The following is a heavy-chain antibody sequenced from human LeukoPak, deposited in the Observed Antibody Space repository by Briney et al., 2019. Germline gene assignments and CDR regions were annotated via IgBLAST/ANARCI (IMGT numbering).Heavy chain of an antibody. D-gene: IGHD6-19*01. Sequence: LSCAASGFTFSSYAMHWVRQAPGKGLEWVAVISYDGSNKYYADSVKGRFTISRDNSKNTLYLQMNSLRAEDTAVYYCASASSGWSQFDYWGQGTLVTVSS. CDR3: ASASSGWSQFDY. CDR1: GFTFSSYA. J-gene: IGHJ4*02. CDR2: ISYDGSNK. V-gene: IGHV3-30-3*01.